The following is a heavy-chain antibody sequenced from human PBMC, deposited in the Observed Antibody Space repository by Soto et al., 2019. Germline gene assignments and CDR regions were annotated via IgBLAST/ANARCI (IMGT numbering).Heavy chain of an antibody. CDR2: IIPIFGTT. V-gene: IGHV1-69*12. CDR1: GGTLSSYA. D-gene: IGHD2-2*01. J-gene: IGHJ4*02. Sequence: QVQLVQSGAVVKKPGSSVKVSCKASGGTLSSYAISWVRQAPGQGLEWMGGIIPIFGTTNYAQKFQGRVTITADESTSTAYMELSSLRSEDTALYYCARGLLPAVFPGPDYWGQGTLVTVSS. CDR3: ARGLLPAVFPGPDY.